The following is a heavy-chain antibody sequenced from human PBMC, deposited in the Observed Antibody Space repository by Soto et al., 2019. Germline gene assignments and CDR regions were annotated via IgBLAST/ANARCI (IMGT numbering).Heavy chain of an antibody. D-gene: IGHD6-19*01. CDR2: MNPNSGNT. CDR1: GYTFTSYD. CDR3: ARTYSSGWYGLSWFDP. J-gene: IGHJ5*02. Sequence: ASVKVSCKASGYTFTSYDINWVRQATGQGLEWMGWMNPNSGNTGYAQKFQGRVTMTRNTSISTAYMELSSLRSEDTAVYYCARTYSSGWYGLSWFDPWGQGTMVTVYS. V-gene: IGHV1-8*01.